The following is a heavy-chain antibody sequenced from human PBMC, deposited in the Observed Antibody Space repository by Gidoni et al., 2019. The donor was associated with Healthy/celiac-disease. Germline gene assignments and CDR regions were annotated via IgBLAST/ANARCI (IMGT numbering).Heavy chain of an antibody. CDR2: IIGSGGST. V-gene: IGHV3-23*01. CDR1: GFTVSSYA. CDR3: AKAGWGLGYCSSTSCSGYYYGMDV. Sequence: EVQLLESGGGLVQPGGSLRLSCAASGFTVSSYAMSWVRRAPGEGLEWVSAIIGSGGSTYYADSVKGRFTISRDNSKNTLYLQMNSLRAEDTAVYYCAKAGWGLGYCSSTSCSGYYYGMDVWGQGTTVTVSS. J-gene: IGHJ6*02. D-gene: IGHD2-2*01.